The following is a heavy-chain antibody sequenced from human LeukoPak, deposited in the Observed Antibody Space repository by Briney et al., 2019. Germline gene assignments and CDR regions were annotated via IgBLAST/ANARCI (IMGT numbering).Heavy chain of an antibody. D-gene: IGHD7-27*01. J-gene: IGHJ4*02. CDR3: ARVDPHWGLDY. V-gene: IGHV4-4*07. CDR2: IYTSGST. CDR1: GGSISSYY. Sequence: SETLSLTCTVSGGSISSYYWIWIRQPAGKGLEWIGRIYTSGSTNYNPSLRSRVTMSVDTSKNQFSLELSSVTAADTAVYYCARVDPHWGLDYWGQGTLVTVSS.